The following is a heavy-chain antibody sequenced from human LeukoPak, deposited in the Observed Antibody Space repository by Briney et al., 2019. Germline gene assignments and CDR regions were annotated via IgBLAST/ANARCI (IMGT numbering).Heavy chain of an antibody. J-gene: IGHJ4*02. CDR2: INPNSGGT. CDR3: ARDYYGSGSSYDY. V-gene: IGHV1-2*02. D-gene: IGHD3-10*01. Sequence: ASVKVSCKASGHTFTGYYMHWVRQAPGQGLEWMGWINPNSGGTNYAQKFQGRVTMTRDTSISTAYMELSRLRSDDTAVYYCARDYYGSGSSYDYWGQGTLVTVSS. CDR1: GHTFTGYY.